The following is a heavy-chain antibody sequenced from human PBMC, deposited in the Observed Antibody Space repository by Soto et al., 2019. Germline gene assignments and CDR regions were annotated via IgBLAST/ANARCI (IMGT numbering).Heavy chain of an antibody. CDR2: VKDGGHT. CDR1: GGSLSGYY. V-gene: IGHV4-34*01. J-gene: IGHJ4*02. Sequence: QVQLQQWGAGLLKPSETLSLNCAVTGGSLSGYYWSWIRQPPGKGLEWIGEVKDGGHTNYSPSLRGRVTLSAGTSNNPCSLRLNSVTAADTGVYSWARGQEGVVATHWDQGSLVTVSS. CDR3: ARGQEGVVATH. D-gene: IGHD5-12*01.